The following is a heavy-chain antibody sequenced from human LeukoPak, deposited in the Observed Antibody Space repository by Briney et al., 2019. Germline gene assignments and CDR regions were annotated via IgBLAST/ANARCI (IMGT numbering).Heavy chain of an antibody. D-gene: IGHD2-2*01. CDR1: GFTVSSNY. V-gene: IGHV3-66*02. CDR2: IYSGGST. J-gene: IGHJ4*02. Sequence: GGSLRLSCAASGFTVSSNYMSWVRQAPGKGLEWVSVIYSGGSTYYADSVKGRFTISRDNSKNTLYLQMNSLRAEDTAVYYCARGGDIVVVPAASPFDYWGQGTLVTVSS. CDR3: ARGGDIVVVPAASPFDY.